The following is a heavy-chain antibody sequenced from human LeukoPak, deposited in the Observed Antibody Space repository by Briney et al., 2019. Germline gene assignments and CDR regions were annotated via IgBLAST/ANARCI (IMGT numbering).Heavy chain of an antibody. CDR3: ARNSLPNYDILTGYLQPADY. CDR1: GGSISSGSYY. V-gene: IGHV4-61*02. D-gene: IGHD3-9*01. Sequence: SQTLSLTCTVSGGSISSGSYYWSWIRQPAGKGLEWIGRIYTSGSTNYNPSLKSRVTISVDTSKNQFSLKLSSVTAADTAVYYCARNSLPNYDILTGYLQPADYWGQGTLVTVSS. J-gene: IGHJ4*02. CDR2: IYTSGST.